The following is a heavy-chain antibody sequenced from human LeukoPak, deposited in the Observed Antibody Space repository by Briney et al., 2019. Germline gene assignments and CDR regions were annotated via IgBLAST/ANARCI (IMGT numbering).Heavy chain of an antibody. Sequence: SETLSLTCTVSGGSISSSSYYWGWIRQPPGKGLEWIGSIYYSGSTYYNPSLKSRVTISVDTSKNQFSLKLSSVTAADTAAYYCARQPVAGTPYFDYWGQGTLVTVSS. D-gene: IGHD6-19*01. CDR1: GGSISSSSYY. J-gene: IGHJ4*02. CDR2: IYYSGST. CDR3: ARQPVAGTPYFDY. V-gene: IGHV4-39*01.